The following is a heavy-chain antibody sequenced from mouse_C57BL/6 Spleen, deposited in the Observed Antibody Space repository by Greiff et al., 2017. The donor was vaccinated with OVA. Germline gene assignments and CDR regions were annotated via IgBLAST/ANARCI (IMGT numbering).Heavy chain of an antibody. CDR2: INPSSGYT. CDR1: GYTFTSYW. J-gene: IGHJ2*01. CDR3: AKFITTVVATGDY. Sequence: VKLMESGAELAKPGASVKLSCKASGYTFTSYWMHWVKQRPGQGLEWIGYINPSSGYTKYNQKFKDKATLTADKSSSTAYMQLSSLTYEDSAVYYCAKFITTVVATGDYWGQGTTLTVSS. V-gene: IGHV1-7*01. D-gene: IGHD1-1*01.